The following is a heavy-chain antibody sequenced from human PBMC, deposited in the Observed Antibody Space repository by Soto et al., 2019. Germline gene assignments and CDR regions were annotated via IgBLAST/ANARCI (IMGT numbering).Heavy chain of an antibody. D-gene: IGHD1-7*01. V-gene: IGHV1-2*02. CDR2: MNPNSGGS. CDR3: ARERHLNSPSDAFDL. Sequence: QVHLVQSGAEVKKPGASVKVSCMASGYNFIAQNIHWVRQAPGLGLEWMGKMNPNSGGSDYAQEFQGSVTVTTDTSSSTVYMELTSLKSDDTAVYYCARERHLNSPSDAFDLWGQGTMVIVSS. CDR1: GYNFIAQN. J-gene: IGHJ3*01.